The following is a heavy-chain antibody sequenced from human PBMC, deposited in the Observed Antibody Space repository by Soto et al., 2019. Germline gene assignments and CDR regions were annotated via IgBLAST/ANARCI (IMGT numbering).Heavy chain of an antibody. CDR3: ASVYYDSSGYFDY. CDR1: GGSISSGGYY. J-gene: IGHJ4*02. CDR2: IYYSGST. Sequence: PSETLSLTCTVSGGSISSGGYYWSWIRQHPGKGLEWIGYIYYSGSTYYNPSLKSRVTISVDTSKNQFSLKLSSVTAADTAVYYCASVYYDSSGYFDYWGQGTLVTVSS. V-gene: IGHV4-31*03. D-gene: IGHD3-22*01.